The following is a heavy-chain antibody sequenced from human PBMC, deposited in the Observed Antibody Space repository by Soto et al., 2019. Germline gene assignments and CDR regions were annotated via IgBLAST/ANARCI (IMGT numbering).Heavy chain of an antibody. CDR3: AKDRVVLMVYVDTPFGAFDI. D-gene: IGHD2-8*01. J-gene: IGHJ3*02. CDR1: GFTFSSYA. CDR2: ISGSGGST. Sequence: GGSLRLSCAASGFTFSSYAMSLVRQAPGKGLEWVSAISGSGGSTYYADAVKGRFTISRDNSKNTLYLQMNSLRAEDTAVYYYAKDRVVLMVYVDTPFGAFDIWGQGTMVNVSS. V-gene: IGHV3-23*01.